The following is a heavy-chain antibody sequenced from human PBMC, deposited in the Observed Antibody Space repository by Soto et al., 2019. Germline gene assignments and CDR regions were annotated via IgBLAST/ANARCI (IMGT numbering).Heavy chain of an antibody. V-gene: IGHV1-18*01. CDR2: ISAYNGNT. D-gene: IGHD6-13*01. Sequence: PGRGLEWMGWISAYNGNTYYVQTLQDRVTMAIDTSASTAYMELRSLRSDDTALYYCAREAAGVSRYDYWGQGTQVTVSS. J-gene: IGHJ4*02. CDR3: AREAAGVSRYDY.